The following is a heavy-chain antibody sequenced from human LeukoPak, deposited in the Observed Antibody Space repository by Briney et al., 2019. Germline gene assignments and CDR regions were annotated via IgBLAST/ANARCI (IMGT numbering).Heavy chain of an antibody. Sequence: GGSLRLSCAASGFTFSNAWMSWVRQAPGKGLEWVGRIKSKTDGGTTDYAAPVKGRFTISRDDSKNTLYLQMNSLKTEDTAVYYCTTDPMYYYDSSGYYRNYWGQGTLVTVSS. V-gene: IGHV3-15*01. CDR2: IKSKTDGGTT. CDR1: GFTFSNAW. J-gene: IGHJ4*02. D-gene: IGHD3-22*01. CDR3: TTDPMYYYDSSGYYRNY.